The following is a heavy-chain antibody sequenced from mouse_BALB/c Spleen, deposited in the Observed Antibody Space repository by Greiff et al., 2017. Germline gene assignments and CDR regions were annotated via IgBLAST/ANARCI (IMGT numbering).Heavy chain of an antibody. CDR3: AKNDFAY. V-gene: IGHV2-5-1*01. CDR1: GFSLTSYG. CDR2: LWRGGST. J-gene: IGHJ3*01. Sequence: QVQLQQSGPSLVQPSQSLSITCTVSGFSLTSYGVHWVRPSPGKGLEWLGVLWRGGSTDYNAAFMSRLSITKDNSKSQVFFKMNSLQADDTAIYYCAKNDFAYWGQGTLVTVSA.